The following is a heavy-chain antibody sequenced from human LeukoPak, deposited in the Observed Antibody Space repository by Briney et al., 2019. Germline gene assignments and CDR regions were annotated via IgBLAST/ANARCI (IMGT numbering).Heavy chain of an antibody. Sequence: PSETLSLTCAVYGGSFSGYYWSWIRQPPGKGLEWIGEINHSGSTNYNPSLKSRVTISVDTSKNQFSLKLSSVTAADTAVYYCARGSKGSSWSYYYYMDVWGKGTTVTVSS. CDR1: GGSFSGYY. J-gene: IGHJ6*03. D-gene: IGHD6-13*01. V-gene: IGHV4-34*01. CDR2: INHSGST. CDR3: ARGSKGSSWSYYYYMDV.